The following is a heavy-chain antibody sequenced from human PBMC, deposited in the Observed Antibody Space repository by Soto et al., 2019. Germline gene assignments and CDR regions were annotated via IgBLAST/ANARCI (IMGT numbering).Heavy chain of an antibody. CDR1: GFTFSNYA. J-gene: IGHJ4*02. V-gene: IGHV3-23*01. CDR3: AKGTSYYDSSGFDY. CDR2: ISGSGGST. Sequence: EVQLLESGGDLLQPGGSLRLSCAASGFTFSNYAMTWVRQAPGKGLEWVSVISGSGGSTYYADSVKGRFTISRDTSKNPLYLQMHTLRAEDTALYYCAKGTSYYDSSGFDYWGQGNLVTVSS. D-gene: IGHD3-22*01.